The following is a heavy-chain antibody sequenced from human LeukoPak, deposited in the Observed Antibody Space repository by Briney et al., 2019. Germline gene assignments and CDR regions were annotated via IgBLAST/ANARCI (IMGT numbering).Heavy chain of an antibody. CDR3: ARVSPSGGLLPLYYYYMDV. V-gene: IGHV3-11*01. Sequence: PGGSLRLSCAASGFTFSDYYMSWIRQAPGKGLEWVSYISSSGSTIYYADSVKGRFTISRDNAKNSLYLQMNSLRAEDTAVYYCARVSPSGGLLPLYYYYMDVWGKGTTVTISS. J-gene: IGHJ6*03. D-gene: IGHD2-15*01. CDR1: GFTFSDYY. CDR2: ISSSGSTI.